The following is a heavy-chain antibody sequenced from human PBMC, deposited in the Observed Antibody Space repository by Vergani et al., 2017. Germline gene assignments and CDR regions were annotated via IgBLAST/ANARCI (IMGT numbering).Heavy chain of an antibody. J-gene: IGHJ1*01. Sequence: QVYLLESGGGVVQPGRSLRLSCVVPGFTSSYYGMHWVCQAPGKGLEWVAVISYDGTQKYYADAVKGRFTISRDNSKSTLYLQMNSLRTEDTAVYYCATKSCGTPGCQMGYFKEWGQGTLVTVSS. V-gene: IGHV3-30*03. CDR2: ISYDGTQK. D-gene: IGHD1-1*01. CDR3: ATKSCGTPGCQMGYFKE. CDR1: GFTSSYYG.